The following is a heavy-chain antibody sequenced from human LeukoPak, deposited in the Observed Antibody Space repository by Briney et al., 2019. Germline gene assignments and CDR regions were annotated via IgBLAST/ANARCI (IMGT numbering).Heavy chain of an antibody. D-gene: IGHD5-18*01. V-gene: IGHV4-38-2*01. J-gene: IGHJ4*02. CDR3: ARLGIQLWFGETCDY. CDR1: GYSISSGYY. CDR2: IYHSGST. Sequence: SETLSLTCVVSGYSISSGYYWGWIRPPPGKGLEWIGSIYHSGSTYYNPSLKSRVTISVDTSKNQFSLKLSSVTAADTAVYYCARLGIQLWFGETCDYWGQGTLVTVSS.